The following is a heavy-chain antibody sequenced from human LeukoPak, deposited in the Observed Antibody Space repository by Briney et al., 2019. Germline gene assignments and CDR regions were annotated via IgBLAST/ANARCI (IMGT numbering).Heavy chain of an antibody. Sequence: ETLSLTCTVSGYSISSGYYWGWIRQPPGKGLEWVANIKQDGSEKYFVDSVKGRFTISRDNAKNSLYLQMNSLRAEDTAVYYCARREGSSSWYNWFDPWGQGTLVTVSS. D-gene: IGHD6-13*01. V-gene: IGHV3-7*01. CDR1: GYSISSGYY. CDR2: IKQDGSEK. CDR3: ARREGSSSWYNWFDP. J-gene: IGHJ5*02.